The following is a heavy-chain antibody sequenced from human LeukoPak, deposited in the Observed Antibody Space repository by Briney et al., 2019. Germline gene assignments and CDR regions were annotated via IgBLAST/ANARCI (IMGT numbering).Heavy chain of an antibody. D-gene: IGHD3-3*01. CDR2: IRYDGSNK. Sequence: GGSLRLSCAASGFTFSSYGMHWVRQAPGKGLEWVAFIRYDGSNKYYADSAKGRFTISRDNSKNTLYLQMNSLRAEDTAVYYCAKAFRFWSGYSINWFDPWGQGTLVTVSS. V-gene: IGHV3-30*02. CDR3: AKAFRFWSGYSINWFDP. J-gene: IGHJ5*02. CDR1: GFTFSSYG.